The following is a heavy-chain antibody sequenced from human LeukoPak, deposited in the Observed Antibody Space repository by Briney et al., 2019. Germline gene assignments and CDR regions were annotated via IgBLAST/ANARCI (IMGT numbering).Heavy chain of an antibody. CDR1: GFTFGDYA. CDR3: TRDQTPYY. V-gene: IGHV3-49*04. J-gene: IGHJ4*02. Sequence: PGGPLRLSCTTSGFTFGDYAMTWVRQAPGKGLEWVGFIRSEVYGGTPEYAASVKGRFTISRDDSKGIAYLQMNSLRPEDTAMYYCTRDQTPYYWGQGTLVTVSS. CDR2: IRSEVYGGTP.